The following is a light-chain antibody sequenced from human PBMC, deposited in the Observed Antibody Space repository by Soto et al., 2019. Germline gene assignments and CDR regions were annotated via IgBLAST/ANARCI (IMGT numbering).Light chain of an antibody. CDR3: QQSYSTLEYT. Sequence: DIQMTQSPSSLSASVGDRVTITCRASQSISSYLNWYQQKPGKAPKLLIYAAPSLQSGVPSRFSGSGSGTDFTLTISSLQPEDFATYYCQQSYSTLEYTFGQGTKLEIK. V-gene: IGKV1-39*01. J-gene: IGKJ2*01. CDR2: AAP. CDR1: QSISSY.